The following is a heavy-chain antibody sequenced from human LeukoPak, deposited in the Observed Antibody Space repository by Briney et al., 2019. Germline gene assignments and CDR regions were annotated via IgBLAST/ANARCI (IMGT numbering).Heavy chain of an antibody. CDR2: ISYDGSNK. CDR1: GFTFSSYA. CDR3: ARADWFDP. Sequence: GRSLRLSCAASGFTFSSYAMHWVRQAPGKGLEWVAVISYDGSNKYYADSVKGRFTISRDNSKNTLYLQMNSLRAEDTAVYYCARADWFDPWGQGTLVTVSS. V-gene: IGHV3-30-3*01. J-gene: IGHJ5*02.